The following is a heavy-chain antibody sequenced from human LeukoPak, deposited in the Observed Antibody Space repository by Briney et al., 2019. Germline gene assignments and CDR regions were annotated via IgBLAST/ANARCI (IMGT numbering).Heavy chain of an antibody. Sequence: GGSLRLSCAASGFTVSSNYMSWVRQAPGKGLEWVSVIYSGGSTYYADSVKGRFTISRDNSKNTLYLQMNSLRAEDTAVYYCARPGYYYDSSGYPEGAFDIWGQGTMVTVSS. CDR3: ARPGYYYDSSGYPEGAFDI. V-gene: IGHV3-66*01. D-gene: IGHD3-22*01. CDR2: IYSGGST. J-gene: IGHJ3*02. CDR1: GFTVSSNY.